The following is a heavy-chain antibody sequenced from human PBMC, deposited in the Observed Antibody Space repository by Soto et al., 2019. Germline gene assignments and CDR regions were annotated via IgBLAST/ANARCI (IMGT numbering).Heavy chain of an antibody. J-gene: IGHJ4*02. CDR1: GGSIGSSNW. Sequence: KASATLSLTCAVSGGSIGSSNWWGFFRQPPGKGLECIGEIYHSGSTNYNPSLNSRVTISVDKSKNQFSLKLSSVTAADTAVYYCAGTRGYKLWFGAWGGTTHLDYWGQGTLVTFSS. D-gene: IGHD3-10*01. CDR3: AGTRGYKLWFGAWGGTTHLDY. CDR2: IYHSGST. V-gene: IGHV4-4*02.